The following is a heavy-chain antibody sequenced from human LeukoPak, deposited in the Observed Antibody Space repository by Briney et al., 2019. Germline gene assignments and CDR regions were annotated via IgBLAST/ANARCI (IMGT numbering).Heavy chain of an antibody. CDR3: AKERPYVDTAMVGDY. Sequence: GGSLRLSCAASGFTFSSYGMHWVRQAPGKGLEWVAVISYDGSNKYYADSVKGRFTISRDNSKNTLYLRMNSLRAEDTAVYYCAKERPYVDTAMVGDYWGQGTLVTVSS. CDR1: GFTFSSYG. J-gene: IGHJ4*02. CDR2: ISYDGSNK. V-gene: IGHV3-30*18. D-gene: IGHD5-18*01.